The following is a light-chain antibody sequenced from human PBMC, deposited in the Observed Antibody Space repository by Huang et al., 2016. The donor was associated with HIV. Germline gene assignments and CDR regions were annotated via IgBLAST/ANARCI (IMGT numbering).Light chain of an antibody. J-gene: IGKJ4*01. CDR3: QHLKNYHLT. Sequence: IQLTQSPSSLSASIGDRVTITCRASQAINSYLAWYQQKPGEAPKLLIYAASTLQSGVPPRFSGSGSGTDFTLTISSLQPEDFATYDCQHLKNYHLTFGGGTKVEIK. V-gene: IGKV1-9*01. CDR2: AAS. CDR1: QAINSY.